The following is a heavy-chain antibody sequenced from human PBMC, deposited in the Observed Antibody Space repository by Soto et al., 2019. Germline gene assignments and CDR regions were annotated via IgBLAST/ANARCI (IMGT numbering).Heavy chain of an antibody. CDR1: GYTFTNYG. Sequence: ASVKVSCKASGYTFTNYGITWVRQAPGQGLEWMGWINAYNGDTDYAQKLQGRVTMTTDTSTTTAYMELRSLRSDDTAVYYCARGGVGHCSGGSCPINWFDPWGQGTLVTVSS. CDR2: INAYNGDT. V-gene: IGHV1-18*01. D-gene: IGHD2-15*01. J-gene: IGHJ5*02. CDR3: ARGGVGHCSGGSCPINWFDP.